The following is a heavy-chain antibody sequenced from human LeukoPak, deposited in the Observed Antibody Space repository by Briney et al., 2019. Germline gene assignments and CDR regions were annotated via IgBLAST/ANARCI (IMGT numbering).Heavy chain of an antibody. J-gene: IGHJ4*02. CDR1: GFTVSSYW. CDR2: IKQDGSEK. CDR3: AVGNWGLDY. V-gene: IGHV3-7*01. D-gene: IGHD7-27*01. Sequence: GGSLRLSCAASGFTVSSYWMSWVRQAPGKGLEWVANIKQDGSEKYYVDSVKGRFTISRDNAKNSLYMQMNSLRAEDTAVYYCAVGNWGLDYWGQGTLVTVSS.